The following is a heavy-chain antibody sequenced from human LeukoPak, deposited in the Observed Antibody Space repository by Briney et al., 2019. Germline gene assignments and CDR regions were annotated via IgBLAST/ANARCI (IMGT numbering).Heavy chain of an antibody. D-gene: IGHD2-21*01. CDR2: FHYSGST. CDR1: GGYISSGSYS. V-gene: IGHV4-39*07. J-gene: IGHJ3*02. Sequence: SETLSLTCSVSGGYISSGSYSWGWIRHSPAKGLEWIGNFHYSGSTYYSPSLKSRVTISVDTSKNQFSLKLSSVTAADTAVYYCARHREIGEAYGGGGYDIWGPGTMVTVSS. CDR3: ARHREIGEAYGGGGYDI.